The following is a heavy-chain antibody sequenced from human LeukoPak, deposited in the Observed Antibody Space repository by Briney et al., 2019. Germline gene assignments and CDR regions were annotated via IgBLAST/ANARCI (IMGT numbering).Heavy chain of an antibody. CDR1: GCTFSYAW. CDR2: IKSETDGGPT. J-gene: IGHJ1*01. D-gene: IGHD6-19*01. CDR3: ATTVTGPPH. V-gene: IGHV3-15*01. Sequence: PGGALRLSCVASGCTFSYAWLSGVRPAPPRGLEGVGRIKSETDGGPTHYAPPVKGRFIISRDGSRNTLYLRMNSVKIEETAVYYCATTVTGPPHWGQGTLVTVSS.